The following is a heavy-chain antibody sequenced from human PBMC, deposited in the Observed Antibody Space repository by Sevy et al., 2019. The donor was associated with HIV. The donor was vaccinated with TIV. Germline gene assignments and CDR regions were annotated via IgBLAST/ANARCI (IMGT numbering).Heavy chain of an antibody. CDR1: GVSISPYY. D-gene: IGHD1-1*01. Sequence: SETLSLTCTVSGVSISPYYWAWIRQPPGKGLECIGFSGSTNYNPSLKTRVTTSVDTSKNQFSLKPSSVTAADTAIYYCARGGPNQHQLDYFDYWGQGTLVTVSS. CDR2: SGST. V-gene: IGHV4-59*01. CDR3: ARGGPNQHQLDYFDY. J-gene: IGHJ4*02.